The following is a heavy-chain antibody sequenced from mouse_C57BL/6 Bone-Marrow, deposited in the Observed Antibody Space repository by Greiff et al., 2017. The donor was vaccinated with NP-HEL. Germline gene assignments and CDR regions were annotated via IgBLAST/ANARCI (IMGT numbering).Heavy chain of an antibody. CDR1: GFNIKDDY. Sequence: VQLQQSGAELVRPGASVKLSCTASGFNIKDDYMHWVKQRPEQGLEWIGWIDPENGDTEYASKFQGKATITSDTSSNTAYLQRSSLTSEDTAVYYCTTYGSSYVYAMDYWGQGTSVTVSS. V-gene: IGHV14-4*01. D-gene: IGHD1-1*01. J-gene: IGHJ4*01. CDR3: TTYGSSYVYAMDY. CDR2: IDPENGDT.